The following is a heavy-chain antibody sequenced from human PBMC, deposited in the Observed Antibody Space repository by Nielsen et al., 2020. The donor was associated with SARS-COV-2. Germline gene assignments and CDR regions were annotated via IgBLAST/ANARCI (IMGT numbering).Heavy chain of an antibody. V-gene: IGHV1-69*02. D-gene: IGHD3-22*01. CDR3: ARRLPYDSSGYAFDY. J-gene: IGHJ4*02. CDR1: GGTFSSYT. Sequence: SVKVSCKASGGTFSSYTISWVRRAPGQGLEWMGRIIPILGIANYAQKFQGRVTITADKSTSTAYMELSSLRSEDTAVYYCARRLPYDSSGYAFDYWGQGTLVTVSS. CDR2: IIPILGIA.